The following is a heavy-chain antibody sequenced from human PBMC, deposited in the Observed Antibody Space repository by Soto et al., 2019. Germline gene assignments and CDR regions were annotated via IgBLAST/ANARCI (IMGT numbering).Heavy chain of an antibody. D-gene: IGHD2-15*01. Sequence: GGALRLSRTASGFTFGGFAMSWFRQAPGKGLEWVGFIRSKAYGGTTEYAASVKGRFTISRDDSKSIAYLQMNSLKTEDTAVYYCTTTTLVAALAYWGQGTLVTVSS. CDR2: IRSKAYGGTT. CDR1: GFTFGGFA. J-gene: IGHJ4*02. CDR3: TTTTLVAALAY. V-gene: IGHV3-49*03.